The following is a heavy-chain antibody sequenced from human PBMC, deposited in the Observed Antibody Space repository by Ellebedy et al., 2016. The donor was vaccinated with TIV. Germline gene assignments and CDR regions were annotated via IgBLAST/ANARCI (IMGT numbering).Heavy chain of an antibody. CDR1: GFTFSTYS. D-gene: IGHD3-3*01. V-gene: IGHV3-48*01. J-gene: IGHJ6*02. Sequence: GESLKISCAASGFTFSTYSMNWVRQAPGKGLEWVSYISSSSSTIYYADSVKGRFTISRDNAKNSLYLQMNSLRAEDTAVYYCASTTIFGILSRPYYYAMDVWGQGTTVTVSS. CDR2: ISSSSSTI. CDR3: ASTTIFGILSRPYYYAMDV.